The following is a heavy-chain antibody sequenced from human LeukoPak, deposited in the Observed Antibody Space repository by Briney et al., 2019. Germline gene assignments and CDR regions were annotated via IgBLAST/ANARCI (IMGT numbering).Heavy chain of an antibody. Sequence: GGSLRLSCAASGFTFSSYEMNWVRQAPGKGLEWVSYISSSGSTIYYADSVKGRFTISRDNAKNSLYLQMNSLRAEDTALYYCARDFIRYYYGSGPFDYWGQGTLVTVSS. CDR2: ISSSGSTI. CDR1: GFTFSSYE. D-gene: IGHD3-10*01. J-gene: IGHJ4*02. V-gene: IGHV3-48*03. CDR3: ARDFIRYYYGSGPFDY.